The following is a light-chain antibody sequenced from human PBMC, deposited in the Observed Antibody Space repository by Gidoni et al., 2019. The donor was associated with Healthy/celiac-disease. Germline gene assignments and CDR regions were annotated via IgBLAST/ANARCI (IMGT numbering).Light chain of an antibody. Sequence: EIVFTQSPATLSLSPGERATLSCRASQSVSSYLAWYQQKPGQAPRLLIYDASSRATGIPARFSGSGSGTDFTLTISSLEPEDFAVYYCQQRSNWPPALTFGGGTKVEIK. CDR2: DAS. CDR3: QQRSNWPPALT. CDR1: QSVSSY. V-gene: IGKV3-11*01. J-gene: IGKJ4*01.